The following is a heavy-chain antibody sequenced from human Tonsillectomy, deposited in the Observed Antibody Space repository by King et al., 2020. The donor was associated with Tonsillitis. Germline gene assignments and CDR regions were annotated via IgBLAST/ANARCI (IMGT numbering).Heavy chain of an antibody. CDR2: ISPIFGTA. CDR3: ARVYCGGDCYSGYYYYGMDV. CDR1: GGTFSSYA. V-gene: IGHV1-69*01. Sequence: QLVQSGAEVKKPGSSVKVSCKASGGTFSSYAINWVRQAPGQGLEWMGGISPIFGTANYAQKFQGRVTITADESTSTAYMELSSLRSEDTAVYYCARVYCGGDCYSGYYYYGMDVWGQGTTVTVSS. D-gene: IGHD2-21*02. J-gene: IGHJ6*02.